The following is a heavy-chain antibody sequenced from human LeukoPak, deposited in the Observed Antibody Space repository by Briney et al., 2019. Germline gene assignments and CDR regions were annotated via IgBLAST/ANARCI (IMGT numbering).Heavy chain of an antibody. J-gene: IGHJ4*02. CDR3: ARRRYLDY. D-gene: IGHD3-9*01. V-gene: IGHV4-34*01. CDR2: INHSGST. CDR1: GGSFSGYY. Sequence: KTSETLSLTCAVYGGSFSGYYWSWIRQPPGKGLEWIGEINHSGSTNYNPSLKSRVTISVDTSKNQFSLKLSSVTAADTAVYSCARRRYLDYWGQGTLVTVSS.